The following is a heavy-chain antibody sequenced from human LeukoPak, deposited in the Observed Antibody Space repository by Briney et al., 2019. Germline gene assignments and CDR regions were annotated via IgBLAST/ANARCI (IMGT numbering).Heavy chain of an antibody. CDR2: IYYSGST. J-gene: IGHJ5*02. V-gene: IGHV4-59*04. CDR1: GGSISSYY. CDR3: ASESRYYYGSGSYLRTDNWFDP. Sequence: SETLSLTCTVSGGSISSYYWSWIRQPPGKGLEWIGYIYYSGSTYYNPSLKSRVTISVDTSKNQFSLKLSSVTAADTAVYYCASESRYYYGSGSYLRTDNWFDPWGQGTLVTVSS. D-gene: IGHD3-10*01.